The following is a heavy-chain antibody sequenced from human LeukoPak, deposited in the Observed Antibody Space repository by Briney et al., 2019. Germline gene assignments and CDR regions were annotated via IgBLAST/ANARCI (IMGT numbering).Heavy chain of an antibody. Sequence: SVKVSCKASGGTFSSYAISWVRQAPGQGLEWMGGIIPIFGTANYAQKFQGRVTITTDESTSTAYMELSSLRSEDTAVYYCARDFQYSSSIGWFDPWGQGTLVTVSS. CDR2: IIPIFGTA. CDR3: ARDFQYSSSIGWFDP. V-gene: IGHV1-69*05. J-gene: IGHJ5*02. D-gene: IGHD6-6*01. CDR1: GGTFSSYA.